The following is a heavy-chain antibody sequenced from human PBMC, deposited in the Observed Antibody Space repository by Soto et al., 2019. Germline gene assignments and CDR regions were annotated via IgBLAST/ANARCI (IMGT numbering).Heavy chain of an antibody. J-gene: IGHJ4*02. CDR1: GYTFTRNA. Sequence: QVQLVQSGAEVKKPGASVKVSYKASGYTFTRNAIHWVRQAPGQRLEWIGKIDAGNGNTKYSQKFQGRVTITRDTSASAAYMELSTLGSEDTSNCARSETDYSTFDYWGQGTLVTVSS. CDR2: IDAGNGNT. V-gene: IGHV1-3*01. D-gene: IGHD3-9*01. CDR3: SETDYSTFDY.